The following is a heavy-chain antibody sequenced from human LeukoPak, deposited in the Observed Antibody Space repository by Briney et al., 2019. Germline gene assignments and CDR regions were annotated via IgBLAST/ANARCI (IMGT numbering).Heavy chain of an antibody. V-gene: IGHV3-33*06. Sequence: GRSLRLSCAASGFTFSSYGMHWVRQTPGKGLELVAVIWYDGSNKYYADSVKGRFTISRDNSKNTLYLQMNSLRAEDTAVYYCAKDSTVTTSHFDYWGQGTLVTVSS. J-gene: IGHJ4*02. CDR3: AKDSTVTTSHFDY. CDR1: GFTFSSYG. CDR2: IWYDGSNK. D-gene: IGHD4-17*01.